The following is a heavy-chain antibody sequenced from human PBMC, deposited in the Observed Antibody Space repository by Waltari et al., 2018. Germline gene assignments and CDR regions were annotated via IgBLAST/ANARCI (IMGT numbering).Heavy chain of an antibody. CDR3: ALFTPPQGYYYYYYGMDV. V-gene: IGHV1-3*01. CDR1: GYTFTSYA. Sequence: QVQLVQSGAEVKKPGASVKVSCKASGYTFTSYAMHWVRQAPGQRLEWMGWINAGNGNTKYSQKFQGRVTITRDTSASTAYMELSSLRSEDTAVYYCALFTPPQGYYYYYYGMDVWGQGTTVTVSS. D-gene: IGHD2-15*01. J-gene: IGHJ6*02. CDR2: INAGNGNT.